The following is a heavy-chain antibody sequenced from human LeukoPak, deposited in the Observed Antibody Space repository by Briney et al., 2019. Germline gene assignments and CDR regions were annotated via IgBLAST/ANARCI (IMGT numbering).Heavy chain of an antibody. D-gene: IGHD6-19*01. CDR1: GYTFTSYD. CDR3: ARGFEQWLVLDYYYGMDV. CDR2: MNPNSGNT. Sequence: ASVKVSCKASGYTFTSYDINWVRQATGQGLEWMGWMNPNSGNTGYAQKFQGRVTMTMNTSISTAYMELSSLRSEDTAVYYCARGFEQWLVLDYYYGMDVWGQGTTVTVSS. J-gene: IGHJ6*02. V-gene: IGHV1-8*01.